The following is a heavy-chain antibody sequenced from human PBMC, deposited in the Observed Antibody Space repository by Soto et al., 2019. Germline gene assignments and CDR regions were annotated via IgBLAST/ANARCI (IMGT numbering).Heavy chain of an antibody. CDR3: ARAWVFTFGGGISPGY. D-gene: IGHD3-16*02. V-gene: IGHV3-23*01. Sequence: AGGSLRLSCAASGFTFSSYAMSWVRQAPGKGLEWVSAISGSGGSTYYADSVKGRFTISRDNSKNTLYLQMNSLRAEDTAVYYCARAWVFTFGGGISPGYWGQGTLVTVSS. CDR1: GFTFSSYA. J-gene: IGHJ4*02. CDR2: ISGSGGST.